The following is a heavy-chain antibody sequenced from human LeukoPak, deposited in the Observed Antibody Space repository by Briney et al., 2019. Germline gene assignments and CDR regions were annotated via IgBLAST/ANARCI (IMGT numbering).Heavy chain of an antibody. CDR2: INPNSGGT. V-gene: IGHV1-2*02. D-gene: IGHD3-3*01. Sequence: ASVKVSCKTSGYTFTGYYMHWVRQAPGQGLEWMGWINPNSGGTNYAQKFQGRVTMTRDTSISTAYMELSRLRFDDTAVYYCARDLIFGVVSGWFDPWGQGTLVTVSS. CDR1: GYTFTGYY. J-gene: IGHJ5*02. CDR3: ARDLIFGVVSGWFDP.